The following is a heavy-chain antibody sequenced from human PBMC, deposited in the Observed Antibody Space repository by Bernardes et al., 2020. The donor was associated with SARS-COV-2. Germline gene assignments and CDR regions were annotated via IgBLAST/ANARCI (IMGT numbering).Heavy chain of an antibody. Sequence: GGSLRLSCAASGFTVSVYWMHWVRQAPGKGLVWVARVNSFGSRITYADSVKGRFTISRDNAKNTLYLQMNSLRAEDTAVYYCAREEGYVLGLSYHYYGMDVWGQGTTVTVS. CDR1: GFTVSVYW. D-gene: IGHD5-12*01. CDR2: VNSFGSRI. CDR3: AREEGYVLGLSYHYYGMDV. J-gene: IGHJ6*02. V-gene: IGHV3-74*03.